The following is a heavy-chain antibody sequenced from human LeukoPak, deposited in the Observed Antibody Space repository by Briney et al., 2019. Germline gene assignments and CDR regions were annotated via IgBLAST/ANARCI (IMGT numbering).Heavy chain of an antibody. CDR2: IIPIFGTA. CDR1: GGTFSSYA. CDR3: ARGERYYYDSSGYSISYYGMDV. D-gene: IGHD3-22*01. V-gene: IGHV1-69*13. Sequence: SVKVSCKASGGTFSSYAISWVRQAPGQGLEWMGGIIPIFGTANYAQKFQGRVTITADESRSTAYMELSSLRSEDTAVYYCARGERYYYDSSGYSISYYGMDVWGQWTTVTVSS. J-gene: IGHJ6*02.